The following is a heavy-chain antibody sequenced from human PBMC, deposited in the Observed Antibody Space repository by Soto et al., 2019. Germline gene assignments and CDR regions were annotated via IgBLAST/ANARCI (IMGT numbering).Heavy chain of an antibody. D-gene: IGHD3-22*01. CDR3: ARFMTYYYDSSGYYASD. Sequence: QVQLVQSGAEVKKPGASVKVSCKASGYTFTSYGSSWVRQAPGQGLEWMGWLSAYNGNTNYAQKLQGRVTMTTDTSTSTAYMELRSLRSDDTAVYYCARFMTYYYDSSGYYASDWGQGTLVTVSS. CDR2: LSAYNGNT. CDR1: GYTFTSYG. V-gene: IGHV1-18*01. J-gene: IGHJ4*02.